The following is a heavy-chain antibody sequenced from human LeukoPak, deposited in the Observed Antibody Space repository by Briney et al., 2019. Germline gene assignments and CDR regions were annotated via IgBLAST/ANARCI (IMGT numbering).Heavy chain of an antibody. CDR3: ARDGPRGSHFDY. CDR1: GFTFSSYS. J-gene: IGHJ4*02. V-gene: IGHV3-33*08. Sequence: GGSLRLSCAASGFTFSSYSMNWVRQAPGKGLEWVAVIWYDGSNKYYADSVKGRFTISRDNSKNTLYLQMNSLRAEDTAVYYCARDGPRGSHFDYWGQGTLVTVSS. D-gene: IGHD3-10*01. CDR2: IWYDGSNK.